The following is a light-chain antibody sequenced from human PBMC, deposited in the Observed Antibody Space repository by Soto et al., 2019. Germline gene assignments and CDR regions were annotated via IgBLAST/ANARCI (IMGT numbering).Light chain of an antibody. J-gene: IGKJ1*01. CDR1: QGISDY. V-gene: IGKV1-27*01. Sequence: DIQMTQSPSSLSASVGDRVAITCRASQGISDYLAWYQQKPGKLPKLLIYAASTLQSRVPSRFSGSGSGTDFTLTISSLQPEDVATYDCQKYISAPRTFRQGTKVEIK. CDR3: QKYISAPRT. CDR2: AAS.